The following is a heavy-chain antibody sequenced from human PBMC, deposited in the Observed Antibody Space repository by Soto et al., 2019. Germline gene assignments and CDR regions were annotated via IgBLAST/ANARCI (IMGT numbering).Heavy chain of an antibody. Sequence: QVQLVQSGAEVQRPGSSVKVSCRASGGTFSDYTFSGVRQAPGQGLEWLGGIIPFLGSGKYAHNFQARGTVSAEESTATAFMDLSSLRSGDTAVYYCAAKKYRTSSTNYFYNYGMDIWGQGTTVTVSS. J-gene: IGHJ6*02. CDR1: GGTFSDYT. CDR3: AAKKYRTSSTNYFYNYGMDI. V-gene: IGHV1-69*01. CDR2: IIPFLGSG. D-gene: IGHD6-6*01.